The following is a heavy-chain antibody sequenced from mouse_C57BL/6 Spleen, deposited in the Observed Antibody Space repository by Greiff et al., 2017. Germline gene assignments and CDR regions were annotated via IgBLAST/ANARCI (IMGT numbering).Heavy chain of an antibody. Sequence: VKLMESGPELVKPGASVKISCKASGYAFSSSWMNWVKQRPGKGLEWIGRIYPGDGDTNYNGKFKGKATLTADKSSSTAYMQLSSLTSEDSAVYFCARNGCYYAMDYWGQGTSVTVSS. J-gene: IGHJ4*01. V-gene: IGHV1-82*01. D-gene: IGHD3-3*01. CDR2: IYPGDGDT. CDR1: GYAFSSSW. CDR3: ARNGCYYAMDY.